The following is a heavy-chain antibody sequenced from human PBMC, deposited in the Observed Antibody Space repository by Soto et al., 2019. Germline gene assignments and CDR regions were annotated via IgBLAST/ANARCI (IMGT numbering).Heavy chain of an antibody. D-gene: IGHD2-8*01. V-gene: IGHV3-7*03. CDR1: GLTFSSYW. CDR2: IKQDGSEK. J-gene: IGHJ3*02. Sequence: PGGSLRLSCAASGLTFSSYWMSWVRQAPGKGLEWVANIKQDGSEKYYVDSVKGRFTISRDNAKNSLYLQMNSLRAEDTAVYYCASAHRMLNAFDIWGQGTMVTVSS. CDR3: ASAHRMLNAFDI.